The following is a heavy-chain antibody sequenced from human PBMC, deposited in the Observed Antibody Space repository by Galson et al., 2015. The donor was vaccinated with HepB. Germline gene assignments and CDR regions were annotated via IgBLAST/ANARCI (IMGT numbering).Heavy chain of an antibody. CDR2: MSSSGGTI. V-gene: IGHV3-23*01. J-gene: IGHJ4*02. Sequence: SLRLSCAASGFSFVNYAMSWVRQAPGKGPEWVSVMSSSGGTIYYADSVKGRFTISRDNSKNTLYLQMNSLRVEDTALYYCAKGSDRYYLEYWGQGTLVTVSS. D-gene: IGHD2-15*01. CDR3: AKGSDRYYLEY. CDR1: GFSFVNYA.